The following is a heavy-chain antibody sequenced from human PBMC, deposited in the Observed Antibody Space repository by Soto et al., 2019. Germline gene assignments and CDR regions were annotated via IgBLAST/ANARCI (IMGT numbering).Heavy chain of an antibody. D-gene: IGHD4-17*01. V-gene: IGHV4-30-2*03. CDR3: ARHPGYGDYYFDY. Sequence: PSETLSLTCAVSGGSISSGGYSWSWIRQPPGKGLEWIGYIYHSGSTYYNPSLKSRVTISVDTSKNQFSLKLSSVTAADTAVYYCARHPGYGDYYFDYWGQGTLVTVSS. J-gene: IGHJ4*02. CDR1: GGSISSGGYS. CDR2: IYHSGST.